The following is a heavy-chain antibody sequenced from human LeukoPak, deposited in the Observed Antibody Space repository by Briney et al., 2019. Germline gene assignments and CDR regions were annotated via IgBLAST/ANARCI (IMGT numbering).Heavy chain of an antibody. J-gene: IGHJ6*03. D-gene: IGHD1-26*01. CDR2: ISAYNGNT. Sequence: VASVKVSCKASGYTFTSYGISWVRQAPGQGLEWMGWISAYNGNTNYAQKLQGRVTMTRNTSISTAYMELSSLRSEDTAVYYCARGSEEANSGSYREYYYYYMDVWGKGTTVTISS. CDR3: ARGSEEANSGSYREYYYYYMDV. V-gene: IGHV1-18*01. CDR1: GYTFTSYG.